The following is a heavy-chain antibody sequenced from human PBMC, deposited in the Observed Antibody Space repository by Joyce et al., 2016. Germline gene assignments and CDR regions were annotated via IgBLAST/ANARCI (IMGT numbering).Heavy chain of an antibody. Sequence: QVQLQQWGAGLLKTSETLSLTCAVYSGPFSGFFWSWVRQPPGKGLEWIGNSTNSGATHYNPSLNSRLTMSVDTSRKEFSLKLSSVTVADTAIYYCARSQWLAPLMYWGQGTPVTVSS. CDR3: ARSQWLAPLMY. V-gene: IGHV4-34*02. CDR2: STNSGAT. D-gene: IGHD6-19*01. J-gene: IGHJ4*02. CDR1: SGPFSGFF.